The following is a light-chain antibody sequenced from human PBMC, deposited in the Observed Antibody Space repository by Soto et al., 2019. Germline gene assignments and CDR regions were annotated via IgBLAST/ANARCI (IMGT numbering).Light chain of an antibody. CDR3: QQYNSYS. CDR1: QSISSS. CDR2: VAS. J-gene: IGKJ1*01. V-gene: IGKV1-5*02. Sequence: DIPMSQSPSSLSASVGDRVTIICRASQSISSSLNWYQHKPGKAPKPLIYVASSLQSGVPSRFSGSGSGTEFTLTISSLQPDDFATYYCQQYNSYSFGQGTKVDIK.